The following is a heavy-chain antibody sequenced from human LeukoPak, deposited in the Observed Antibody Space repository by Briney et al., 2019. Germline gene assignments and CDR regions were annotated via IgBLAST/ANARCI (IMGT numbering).Heavy chain of an antibody. CDR1: SDSISSGGYS. CDR3: ARVWYDILTGYSAWFDP. CDR2: IHTSGNT. J-gene: IGHJ5*02. Sequence: PSETLSLNCTVSSDSISSGGYSWTWIRQPAGKGLEWTGRIHTSGNTNYNPSLKSRVTISVDTSKNLFSLKLSSVTAAYTAVYYCARVWYDILTGYSAWFDPWGQGTLVTVSS. D-gene: IGHD3-9*01. V-gene: IGHV4-61*02.